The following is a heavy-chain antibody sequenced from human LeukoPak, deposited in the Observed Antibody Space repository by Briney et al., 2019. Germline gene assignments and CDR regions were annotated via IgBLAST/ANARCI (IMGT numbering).Heavy chain of an antibody. Sequence: GGSLRLSCEASGFTFSGSWMHWVRQAPGKGLEWVSHIKTDETITTYADSVKGRFTVSRDDAKNALFLEMNSLRAEDTAIYYCARNLKDWGQGTLVTVSS. CDR3: ARNLKD. J-gene: IGHJ4*02. CDR2: IKTDETIT. V-gene: IGHV3-74*01. CDR1: GFTFSGSW.